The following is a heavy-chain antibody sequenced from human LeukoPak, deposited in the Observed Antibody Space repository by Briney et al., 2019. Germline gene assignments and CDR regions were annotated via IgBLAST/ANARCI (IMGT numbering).Heavy chain of an antibody. CDR2: IYSAGTT. CDR3: AKDRGYGFDY. J-gene: IGHJ4*02. CDR1: GFTVSTNY. V-gene: IGHV3-53*05. Sequence: PGGSLRLSCAASGFTVSTNYMSWVRQAPGTGLEWVSIIYSAGTTYYGDSVKGRFTISRDNSKDTLYLQMNSLRAEDTAVYYCAKDRGYGFDYWGQGTLVTVSS. D-gene: IGHD3-22*01.